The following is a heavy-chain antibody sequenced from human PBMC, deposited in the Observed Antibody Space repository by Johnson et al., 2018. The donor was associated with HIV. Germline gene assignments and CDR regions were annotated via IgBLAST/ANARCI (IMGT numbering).Heavy chain of an antibody. CDR2: IYSGGST. CDR1: GFTFSSNY. CDR3: ARDLGYCSSTSCYLSAFDI. J-gene: IGHJ3*02. D-gene: IGHD2-2*01. Sequence: VQLVESGGGVVQPGRSLRLSCAASGFTFSSNYMSWVRQAPGKGLEWVSVIYSGGSTYYADSVKGRFTISRDNSKNTLYLQMNSLRAEDTAVYYCARDLGYCSSTSCYLSAFDIWGQGTMVTVSS. V-gene: IGHV3-66*02.